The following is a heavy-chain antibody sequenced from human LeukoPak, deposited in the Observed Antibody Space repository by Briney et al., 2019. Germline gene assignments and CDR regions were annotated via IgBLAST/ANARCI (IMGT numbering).Heavy chain of an antibody. V-gene: IGHV3-20*04. CDR1: GSTFDDYG. CDR3: ARDRRITIFGVVIRPRSYYYYMDV. CDR2: INWNGGST. J-gene: IGHJ6*03. D-gene: IGHD3-3*01. Sequence: PGGSLRLSCAASGSTFDDYGMSWVRQAPGKGPEWVSGINWNGGSTGYADSVKGRFTISRDNAKNSLYLQMNSLRAEDTALYYCARDRRITIFGVVIRPRSYYYYMDVWGKGTTVTVSS.